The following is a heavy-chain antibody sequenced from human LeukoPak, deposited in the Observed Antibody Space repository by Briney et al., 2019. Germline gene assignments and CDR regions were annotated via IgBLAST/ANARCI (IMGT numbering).Heavy chain of an antibody. V-gene: IGHV1-58*01. J-gene: IGHJ5*02. CDR3: AAPYTSSWFDL. D-gene: IGHD6-13*01. CDR1: GFTFTSRSA. CDR2: IVVDSDNT. Sequence: SVKVSCKASGFTFTSRSAVQWVRQARGQRLEWIGWIVVDSDNTNYAENFQERVTITRDMSASTSYMELSSLRSEDTAVYFCAAPYTSSWFDLWGQGTLVTASS.